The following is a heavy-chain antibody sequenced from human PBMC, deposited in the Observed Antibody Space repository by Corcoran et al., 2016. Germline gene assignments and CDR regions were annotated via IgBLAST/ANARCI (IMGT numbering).Heavy chain of an antibody. J-gene: IGHJ4*02. CDR2: INHSGST. CDR3: ARGGENYYDSGTGYYVDY. D-gene: IGHD3-10*01. Sequence: QVQLQQWGAGLLKPSETLSLTCAVYGGSFSGYYWSWIRQPPGKGLEWIGEINHSGSTNYNPSLKSRVTISVDTSKNQFSLKLSSVTAADTAVYYCARGGENYYDSGTGYYVDYWGQGTLVTVSS. CDR1: GGSFSGYY. V-gene: IGHV4-34*01.